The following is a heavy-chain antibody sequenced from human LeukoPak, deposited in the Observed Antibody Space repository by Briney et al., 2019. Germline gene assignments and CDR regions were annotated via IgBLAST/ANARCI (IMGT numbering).Heavy chain of an antibody. Sequence: SETLSLTCAVSGYSISSGYYWGWIRQPPGKGLEWIGSIYHSGSTYYNPSLESRVTISVDTPKNQFSLKLSSVTAADTAVYYCATPGMVNDAFDIWGQGTMVTVSS. J-gene: IGHJ3*02. CDR3: ATPGMVNDAFDI. V-gene: IGHV4-38-2*01. CDR1: GYSISSGYY. CDR2: IYHSGST. D-gene: IGHD5-18*01.